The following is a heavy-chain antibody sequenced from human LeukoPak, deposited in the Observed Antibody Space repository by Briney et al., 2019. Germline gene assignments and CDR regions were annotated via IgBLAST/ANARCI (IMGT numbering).Heavy chain of an antibody. V-gene: IGHV4-59*12. J-gene: IGHJ3*02. CDR1: GGSISSYY. D-gene: IGHD3-9*01. CDR3: ARPSRHDYDILTGYFTPGAFDI. Sequence: SETLSLTCTVSGGSISSYYWSWIRQPPGKGLEWIGYIYYSGSTNYNPSLKSRVTISVDTSKNQSSLKLSSVTAADTAVYYCARPSRHDYDILTGYFTPGAFDIWGQGTMVTVSS. CDR2: IYYSGST.